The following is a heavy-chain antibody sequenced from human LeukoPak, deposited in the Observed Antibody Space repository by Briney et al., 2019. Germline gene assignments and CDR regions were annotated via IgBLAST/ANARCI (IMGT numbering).Heavy chain of an antibody. V-gene: IGHV4-59*12. Sequence: YPSETLSLTCTVSGASISSYYWSWIRQPPGKGLEWIGFISYKGSTNYNSSLKSRVTISVDTSKNQFSLKLSSVTAADAAVYYCARRRRYYYDSSGYRTLDYWGQGTLVTVSS. CDR2: ISYKGST. D-gene: IGHD3-22*01. J-gene: IGHJ4*02. CDR1: GASISSYY. CDR3: ARRRRYYYDSSGYRTLDY.